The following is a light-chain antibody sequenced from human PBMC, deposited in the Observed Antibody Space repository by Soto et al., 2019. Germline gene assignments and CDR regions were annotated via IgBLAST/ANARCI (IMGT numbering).Light chain of an antibody. CDR1: ESVSSN. CDR3: QQYNNWPPWT. Sequence: EIVMTQSPATLSVSPGESATLSCRATESVSSNLAWFQQKPGQAPRLLIYRASTRATGIPARFSGSGSGTEFTLTISSLQSEDFAVYFCQQYNNWPPWTFGQGTEVDIK. V-gene: IGKV3-15*01. CDR2: RAS. J-gene: IGKJ1*01.